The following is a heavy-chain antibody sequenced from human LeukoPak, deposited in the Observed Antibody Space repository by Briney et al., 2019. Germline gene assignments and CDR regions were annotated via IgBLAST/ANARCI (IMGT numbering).Heavy chain of an antibody. CDR3: GRDRGVYGSSGYLSL. J-gene: IGHJ4*02. D-gene: IGHD3-22*01. CDR2: ISYDGSNK. CDR1: GFTFSSYA. Sequence: PGRSLRLSCAASGFTFSSYAMHWVRQAPGKGLEWVAVISYDGSNKYYADSVKGRFTISRDNSKNTLYLQMNSLRAEDTAVYYGGRDRGVYGSSGYLSLWGQGTLVTVSS. V-gene: IGHV3-30-3*01.